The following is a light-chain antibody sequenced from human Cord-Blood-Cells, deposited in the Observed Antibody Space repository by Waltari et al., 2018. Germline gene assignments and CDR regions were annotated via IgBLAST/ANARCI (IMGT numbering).Light chain of an antibody. CDR1: VLAKKY. J-gene: IGLJ3*02. V-gene: IGLV3-27*01. CDR2: KGS. Sequence: SYELTQPSSVSVSPGQTARITCPGDVLAKKYARWFQQKAGQAPVLVVYKGSERRSGISEVFCGSSAETRVTCAISGAQVEGEADYCCYSAADNSWVFGGWTKLTVL. CDR3: YSAADNSWV.